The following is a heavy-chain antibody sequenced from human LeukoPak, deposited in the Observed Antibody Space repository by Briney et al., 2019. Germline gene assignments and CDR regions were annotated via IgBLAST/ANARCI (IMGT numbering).Heavy chain of an antibody. CDR2: IYTSGST. J-gene: IGHJ4*02. V-gene: IGHV4-61*02. D-gene: IGHD3-10*01. CDR1: GGSISSGSYY. CDR3: AREMYYYGSGSYLDY. Sequence: PSETLSLTCTVSGGSISSGSYYWSWIRQPAGKGLEWIGRIYTSGSTNYNPSLKSRVTMSVDTSKNQFSLKLSSVTAADTAVYYCAREMYYYGSGSYLDYWGQGTLVTVSS.